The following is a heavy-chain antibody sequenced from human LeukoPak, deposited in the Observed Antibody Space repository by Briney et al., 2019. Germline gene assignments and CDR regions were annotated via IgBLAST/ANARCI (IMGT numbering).Heavy chain of an antibody. D-gene: IGHD3-22*01. CDR3: ARTGGYYPYFYMSV. Sequence: GGSLRLSCADSGFTFNTYWMSWVRQAPGKGLEWVANIKQDGSEKYYVDSVKGRFTISRDNAENSLYLQMNSLRAEDTAVYYCARTGGYYPYFYMSVWGKGTTVTVSS. J-gene: IGHJ6*03. CDR2: IKQDGSEK. V-gene: IGHV3-7*01. CDR1: GFTFNTYW.